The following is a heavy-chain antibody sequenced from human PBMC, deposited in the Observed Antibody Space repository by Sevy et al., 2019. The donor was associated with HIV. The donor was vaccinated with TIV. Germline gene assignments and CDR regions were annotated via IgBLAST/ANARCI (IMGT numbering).Heavy chain of an antibody. CDR3: ARANAYLTSDAFDL. CDR1: GGSISSLNYY. CDR2: ISYSGRT. D-gene: IGHD1-26*01. J-gene: IGHJ3*01. V-gene: IGHV4-31*03. Sequence: SETLSLTCTVSGGSISSLNYYWSWIRQHPGKGLEWIGYISYSGRTSYNPSLKRRLTISLDTSKNQFSLRLSSVTAADTALFYCARANAYLTSDAFDLWGQGTMVTVSS.